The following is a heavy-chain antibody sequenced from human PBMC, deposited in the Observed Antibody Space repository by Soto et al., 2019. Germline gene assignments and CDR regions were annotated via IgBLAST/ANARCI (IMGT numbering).Heavy chain of an antibody. J-gene: IGHJ4*02. Sequence: EVQLVESGGGLVQPGGSLRLSCAASGLTFSSYWMHWVRQAPGKGLVWVSRINSDGSSTSYADSVKGRVTISRDNAKNTLYLQMNSLRAEDTAVYYFALSHTVTTDYWGQGTLVTVSS. D-gene: IGHD4-17*01. CDR2: INSDGSST. CDR3: ALSHTVTTDY. CDR1: GLTFSSYW. V-gene: IGHV3-74*01.